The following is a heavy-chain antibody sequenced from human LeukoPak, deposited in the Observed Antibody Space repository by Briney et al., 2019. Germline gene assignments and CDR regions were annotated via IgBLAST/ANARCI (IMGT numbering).Heavy chain of an antibody. CDR1: GFTFSSYA. V-gene: IGHV3-23*01. Sequence: GGSLRLPCAASGFTFSSYAMTWIRQAPGKGLEWVSGISGSGGSTYYVDSVKGRFTISRDNSKNTVYLQMNSLKAEDTAVYHCAKERGSNDYYYDYWGQGTLVTVSS. CDR3: AKERGSNDYYYDY. J-gene: IGHJ4*02. D-gene: IGHD3-22*01. CDR2: ISGSGGST.